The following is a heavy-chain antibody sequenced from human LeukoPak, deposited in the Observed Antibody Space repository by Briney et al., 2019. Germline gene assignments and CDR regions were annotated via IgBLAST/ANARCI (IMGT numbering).Heavy chain of an antibody. CDR3: AKDSGDSSAWYGSRFDY. Sequence: PGGSLRLSCAASGFTFSSYWMSWVRQAPGKGLEWVSAISGSGAYYADSVKGRFTISRDNSKNTLYLQMSSLRVEDTAVYYCAKDSGDSSAWYGSRFDYWGQGTLVSVSS. V-gene: IGHV3-23*01. D-gene: IGHD6-19*01. CDR2: ISGSGA. J-gene: IGHJ4*02. CDR1: GFTFSSYW.